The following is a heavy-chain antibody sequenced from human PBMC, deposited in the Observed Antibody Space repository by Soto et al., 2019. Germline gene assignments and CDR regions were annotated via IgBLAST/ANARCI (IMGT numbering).Heavy chain of an antibody. CDR2: TYYRSKWYN. J-gene: IGHJ6*02. Sequence: PSQTLSLTCAISGDSVSSNSAAWNWIRRSPSRGLEWLGRTYYRSKWYNDYAVSVKSRITINPDTSKNQFSLQLNSVTPEDTAVYYCARAMVAAPPSYYYYYGMDVWGQGTTVTVSS. CDR1: GDSVSSNSAA. CDR3: ARAMVAAPPSYYYYYGMDV. V-gene: IGHV6-1*01. D-gene: IGHD2-15*01.